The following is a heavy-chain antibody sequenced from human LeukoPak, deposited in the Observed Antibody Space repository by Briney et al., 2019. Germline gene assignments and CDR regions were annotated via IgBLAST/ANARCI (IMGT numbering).Heavy chain of an antibody. D-gene: IGHD1-26*01. Sequence: GGSLRLSCAASGFTFSSYAMSWVRQAPGKGLEWVGRTKSHSDGGTTDYAAPVKGRFTISRDDSKNTLYLQMNSLKTEDTAVYYCTTIGGIVGATSADYWGQGTLVTVSS. CDR2: TKSHSDGGTT. CDR1: GFTFSSYA. V-gene: IGHV3-15*01. CDR3: TTIGGIVGATSADY. J-gene: IGHJ4*02.